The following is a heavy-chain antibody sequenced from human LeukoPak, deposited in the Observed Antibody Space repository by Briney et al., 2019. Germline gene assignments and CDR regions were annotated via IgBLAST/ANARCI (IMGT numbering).Heavy chain of an antibody. Sequence: GGSLRLSCAASGFTFSSYSMNWVRQSPGKGLEWVSSISSSSSYIYYADSEKGRFPIPRDNAKNSLYLQMNSRRAEDTAVYYCARDDIVVVPAAASAEYFQHWGQGTLVTVSS. CDR3: ARDDIVVVPAAASAEYFQH. CDR2: ISSSSSYI. CDR1: GFTFSSYS. D-gene: IGHD2-2*01. J-gene: IGHJ1*01. V-gene: IGHV3-21*01.